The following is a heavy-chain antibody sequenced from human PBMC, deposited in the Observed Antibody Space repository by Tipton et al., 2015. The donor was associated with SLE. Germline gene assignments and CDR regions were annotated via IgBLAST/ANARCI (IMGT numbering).Heavy chain of an antibody. CDR1: GGSVSSIPHY. Sequence: TLSLTCTVSGGSVSSIPHYWSWIRQPPGKGLEWIGDIHYTVSTNYNPSLNSRVTISVDTSKHQVSLKLSSVTAADTAVYYCARTISAAGTESFDIWGQGTMVPV. CDR3: ARTISAAGTESFDI. J-gene: IGHJ3*02. V-gene: IGHV4-61*01. D-gene: IGHD6-13*01. CDR2: IHYTVST.